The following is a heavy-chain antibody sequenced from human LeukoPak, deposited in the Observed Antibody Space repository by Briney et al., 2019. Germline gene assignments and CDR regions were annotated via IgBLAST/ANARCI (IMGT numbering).Heavy chain of an antibody. Sequence: GGSLRLSCAASGLTFSDYAMSWVRQAPGKGLEWVSGISISGGTTYYPDSVKGRITISRDNSKNTLYLQINSLRAEDTALYYCAKSNGRGVVNFEYWGQGTLVTVSS. J-gene: IGHJ4*02. V-gene: IGHV3-23*01. CDR2: ISISGGTT. CDR1: GLTFSDYA. D-gene: IGHD2-15*01. CDR3: AKSNGRGVVNFEY.